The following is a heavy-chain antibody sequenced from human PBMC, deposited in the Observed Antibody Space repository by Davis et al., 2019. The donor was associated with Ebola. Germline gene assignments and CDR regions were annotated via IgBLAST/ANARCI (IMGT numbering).Heavy chain of an antibody. V-gene: IGHV1-2*04. D-gene: IGHD6-6*01. CDR1: GYNFKSYG. CDR3: ARGGAARNNWFDP. J-gene: IGHJ5*02. CDR2: INPNSGGT. Sequence: ASVKVSCKASGYNFKSYGFNWIRQAPGQGLEWMGWINPNSGGTNYAQKFQGWVTMTRDTSISTAYMELSRLRSDDTAVYYCARGGAARNNWFDPWGQGTLVTVSS.